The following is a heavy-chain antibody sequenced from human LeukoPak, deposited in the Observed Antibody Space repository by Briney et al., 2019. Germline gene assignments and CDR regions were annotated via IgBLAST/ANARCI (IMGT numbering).Heavy chain of an antibody. D-gene: IGHD3-3*01. V-gene: IGHV4-30-2*01. Sequence: SETLSLTCTVSGGSISSGGYYWSWIRQPPGKGLEWIGYIYHSGSTYYNPSLKSRVTISVDRSKNQFSLKLSSVTAADTAVFYCARVLYYDFWSGLDYWGQGTLVTVSS. CDR2: IYHSGST. J-gene: IGHJ4*02. CDR3: ARVLYYDFWSGLDY. CDR1: GGSISSGGYY.